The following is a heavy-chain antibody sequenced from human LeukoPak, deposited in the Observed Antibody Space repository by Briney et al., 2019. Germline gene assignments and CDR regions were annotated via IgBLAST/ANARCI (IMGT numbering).Heavy chain of an antibody. J-gene: IGHJ5*02. V-gene: IGHV1-2*02. Sequence: ASVKVSCKASGYTFTGYYMHWVRQAPGQGLEWMGWINPNSGGTSYAQKFQGRVTMTRDTSISTAYMELSRLRSDDTAVYYCARDNLRFLEWLLRKNNWFDPWGQGTLVTVSS. D-gene: IGHD3-3*01. CDR2: INPNSGGT. CDR1: GYTFTGYY. CDR3: ARDNLRFLEWLLRKNNWFDP.